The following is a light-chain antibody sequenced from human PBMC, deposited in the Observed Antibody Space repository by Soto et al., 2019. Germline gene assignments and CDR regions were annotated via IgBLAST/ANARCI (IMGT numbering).Light chain of an antibody. J-gene: IGLJ1*01. Sequence: QSARTQPASVSGSPGQSITISCTGTSSDVGGYNYVSWYQQHPGKAPKLMIYDVSYRPSGVSDRFSGSKSGNTASLTISGLQSEDEADYYCDSYTSGRSYVFGTGTKVTVL. CDR3: DSYTSGRSYV. V-gene: IGLV2-14*01. CDR2: DVS. CDR1: SSDVGGYNY.